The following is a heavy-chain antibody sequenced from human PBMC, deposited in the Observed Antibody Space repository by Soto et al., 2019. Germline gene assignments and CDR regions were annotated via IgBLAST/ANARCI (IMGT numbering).Heavy chain of an antibody. V-gene: IGHV2-5*02. CDR1: GFSLITGVG. J-gene: IGHJ4*02. CDR2: IFWDKND. D-gene: IGHD1-26*01. CDR3: TQIYGSGSWGWYFHS. Sequence: QITLKESGPSLVRPTETLTLTCTFSGFSLITGVGVGWVRQPPGKALEGLAVIFWDKNDYYRPSLQTRVTISQDTSEDQVVLTLTNMDPEDTATYFCTQIYGSGSWGWYFHSWGQGTLVTVSS.